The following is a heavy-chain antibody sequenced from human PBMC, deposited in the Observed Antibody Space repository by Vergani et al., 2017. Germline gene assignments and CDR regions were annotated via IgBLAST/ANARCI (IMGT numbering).Heavy chain of an antibody. V-gene: IGHV3-43D*03. D-gene: IGHD2-15*01. J-gene: IGHJ4*02. Sequence: EVLLAESGGGVVQPGGSLRLSCAVSGFTFEDSAMHRVRPAPGKGLEWVSLISWNGGSTHYADSVKGRFTISRDNSKNSLYLQMNTLRAEDTALYYCARDIGPGGGSELNSWGQGTLVTVSS. CDR3: ARDIGPGGGSELNS. CDR2: ISWNGGST. CDR1: GFTFEDSA.